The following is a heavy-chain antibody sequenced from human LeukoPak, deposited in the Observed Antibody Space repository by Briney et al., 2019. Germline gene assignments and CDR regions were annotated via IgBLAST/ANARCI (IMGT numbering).Heavy chain of an antibody. CDR1: GESFSGYF. CDR3: ARGRLQLWSFPLPYNHYAIDV. D-gene: IGHD5-18*01. CDR2: SNHVGST. Sequence: SETLSLTCAVSGESFSGYFWTWIRQPPGKGLEWIGESNHVGSTDYNPSLKSRVTISVDTSKKQFSLNVRSVTDADTAVYFCARGRLQLWSFPLPYNHYAIDVWGQGTTVTVSS. V-gene: IGHV4-34*01. J-gene: IGHJ6*02.